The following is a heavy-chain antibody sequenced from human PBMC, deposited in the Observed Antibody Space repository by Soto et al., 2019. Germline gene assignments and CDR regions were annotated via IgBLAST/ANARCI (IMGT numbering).Heavy chain of an antibody. J-gene: IGHJ4*02. CDR2: INHSGST. D-gene: IGHD3-3*01. V-gene: IGHV4-34*01. CDR1: GGYFSGYY. Sequence: PSETLSLTCAVYGGYFSGYYWSWIRQPPGKGLEWIGAINHSGSTNYNPSPKSRVTISVDTSKNQFSLKLSSVTAADTAVYYCARGRARGYDFWSGYLEVPQFDYWGQGTLVTVSS. CDR3: ARGRARGYDFWSGYLEVPQFDY.